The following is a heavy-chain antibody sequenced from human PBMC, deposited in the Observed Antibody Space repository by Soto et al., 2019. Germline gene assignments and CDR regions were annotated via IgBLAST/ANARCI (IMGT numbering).Heavy chain of an antibody. Sequence: KTSETLSLTCAVSGGSISSSNWWSWVRQPPGKGLEWIGEIYHSGSTNYNPSLKSRVTISVDKSKNQFSLKLSSVTAADTAVYYCARDPYCTNGVCYHYYGMDVWGQGTTVTVSS. CDR3: ARDPYCTNGVCYHYYGMDV. CDR1: GGSISSSNW. J-gene: IGHJ6*02. V-gene: IGHV4-4*02. D-gene: IGHD2-8*01. CDR2: IYHSGST.